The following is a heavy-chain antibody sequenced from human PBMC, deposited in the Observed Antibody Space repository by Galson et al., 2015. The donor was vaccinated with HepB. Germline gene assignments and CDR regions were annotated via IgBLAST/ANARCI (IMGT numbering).Heavy chain of an antibody. CDR3: ARGGSGSSFDY. CDR1: GFMISDYW. J-gene: IGHJ4*02. V-gene: IGHV3-7*04. D-gene: IGHD3-10*01. CDR2: IKPDGSDK. Sequence: SLRLSCAASGFMISDYWMSWVRQTPGKGLEWVANIKPDGSDKYYVDSVKGRFTISRDNAKNSLYLQVNSLRAEDTAVYYCARGGSGSSFDYWGQGTLVTVSS.